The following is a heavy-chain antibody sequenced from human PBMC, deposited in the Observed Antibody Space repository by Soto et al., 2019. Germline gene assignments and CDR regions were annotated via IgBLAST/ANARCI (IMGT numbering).Heavy chain of an antibody. D-gene: IGHD3-3*02. V-gene: IGHV3-33*01. CDR3: ARSLADDAFDI. Sequence: GGSLRLSCVTSGYTFNTYNMHWVRQAPGKGLVWVALIWNDGSNRQYADSVKGRFTISRDNSKNTVYLQMNSLRVEDTAVYFCARSLADDAFDIWGHGTMVTVSS. CDR1: GYTFNTYN. J-gene: IGHJ3*02. CDR2: IWNDGSNR.